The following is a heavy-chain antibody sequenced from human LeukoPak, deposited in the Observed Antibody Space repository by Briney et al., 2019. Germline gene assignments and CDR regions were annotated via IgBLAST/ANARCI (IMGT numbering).Heavy chain of an antibody. CDR3: ARDGSKWELPVRNWFDP. CDR2: ISSSSSYI. Sequence: GGSLRLSCAASGFTFSSYSMNWVRQAPGKGLEWVSSISSSSSYIYYADSVKGRFTISRDNAKNSLYLQMNSLRAEDTAVYYCARDGSKWELPVRNWFDPWGQGTLVTVSS. CDR1: GFTFSSYS. D-gene: IGHD1-26*01. V-gene: IGHV3-21*01. J-gene: IGHJ5*02.